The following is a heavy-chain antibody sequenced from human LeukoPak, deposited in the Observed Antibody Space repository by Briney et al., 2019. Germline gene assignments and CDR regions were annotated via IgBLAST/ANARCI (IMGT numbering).Heavy chain of an antibody. J-gene: IGHJ4*02. CDR1: GGSISGSSYY. CDR2: IYYSGNT. D-gene: IGHD6-19*01. CDR3: ARTQGAVAGIVDY. Sequence: SETLSLTCTVSGGSISGSSYYWGWIRQPPGKGLEWIGSIYYSGNTYYNPSLKSRVTISVDTSKNQFSLKLSSVTAADTAVYYCARTQGAVAGIVDYWGQGTLVTVSS. V-gene: IGHV4-39*01.